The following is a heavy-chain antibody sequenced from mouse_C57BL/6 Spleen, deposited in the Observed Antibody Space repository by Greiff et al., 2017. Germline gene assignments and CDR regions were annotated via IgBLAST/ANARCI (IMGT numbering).Heavy chain of an antibody. CDR1: GFTFSSYA. J-gene: IGHJ2*01. V-gene: IGHV5-9-1*02. CDR3: TRDRGTTVVADY. D-gene: IGHD1-1*01. CDR2: ISSGGDYI. Sequence: EVQLVESGEGLVKPGGSLTLSCAASGFTFSSYAMSWVRQTPEKWLAWVAYISSGGDYIYYADTVNGRFTISRYNARNTLYLQMSSLKSEDTAMYYCTRDRGTTVVADYWGQGTTLTVSS.